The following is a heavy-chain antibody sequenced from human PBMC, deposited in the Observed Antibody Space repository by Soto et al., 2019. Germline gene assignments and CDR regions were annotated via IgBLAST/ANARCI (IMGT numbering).Heavy chain of an antibody. V-gene: IGHV1-69*01. CDR2: IIPIFGTA. CDR3: ARSLGYYYGSGSENYFDY. D-gene: IGHD3-10*01. CDR1: GGTFSSYA. J-gene: IGHJ4*02. Sequence: QVQLVQSGAEVKKPGSSVKVSCKASGGTFSSYAISWVRQAPGQGLEWMGGIIPIFGTANYAQKFQGRVTIDADESKSTAYMELSSLRSEDTAVYYCARSLGYYYGSGSENYFDYWGQGTLVTVSP.